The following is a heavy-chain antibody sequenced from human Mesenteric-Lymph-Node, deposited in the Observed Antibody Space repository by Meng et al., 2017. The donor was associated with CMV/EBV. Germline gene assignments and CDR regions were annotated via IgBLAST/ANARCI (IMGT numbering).Heavy chain of an antibody. CDR1: GFTFSIYA. J-gene: IGHJ4*02. CDR2: IYNTGTA. Sequence: ESLKISCAASGFTFSIYAMSWVRQPPGKGLEWIGSIYNTGTAYYNPSLKSRVTMSVDTSTNQLSLKVKSVTAADTAVYYCARQTAERPNWGQGTLVTVSS. D-gene: IGHD6-25*01. CDR3: ARQTAERPN. V-gene: IGHV4-38-2*01.